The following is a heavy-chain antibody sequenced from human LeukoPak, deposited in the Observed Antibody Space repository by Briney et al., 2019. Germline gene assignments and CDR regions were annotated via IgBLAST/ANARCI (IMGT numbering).Heavy chain of an antibody. D-gene: IGHD1-1*01. Sequence: GASVKVSCKASGYTFTDYYLHWVRQAPGQGLEWMGWINPNSGVTSYAQKFQGRVSMTRDTSISTVYLEVNWLTSGDTAVYFCARERSTGFTDYWAQGTLVTVSS. CDR1: GYTFTDYY. CDR2: INPNSGVT. J-gene: IGHJ4*02. V-gene: IGHV1-2*02. CDR3: ARERSTGFTDY.